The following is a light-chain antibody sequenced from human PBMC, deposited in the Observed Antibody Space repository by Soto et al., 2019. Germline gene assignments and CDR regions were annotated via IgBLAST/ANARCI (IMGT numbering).Light chain of an antibody. Sequence: EIVLTQSPATLSLSPGERATLSCRASQSVSSFLAWYQQKPGQAPRLLIYDASHRATGIPARFSGSGPGTDFTLTIGSLEPEDFAVYYCQQLSNWPKTFGQGTKV. CDR2: DAS. J-gene: IGKJ1*01. CDR1: QSVSSF. V-gene: IGKV3-11*01. CDR3: QQLSNWPKT.